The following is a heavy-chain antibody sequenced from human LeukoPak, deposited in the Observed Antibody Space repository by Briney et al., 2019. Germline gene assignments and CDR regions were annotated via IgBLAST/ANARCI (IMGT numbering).Heavy chain of an antibody. J-gene: IGHJ4*02. V-gene: IGHV4-31*03. Sequence: QASETQSLTCTLSGGSISSGGYYWSWIRQHPGKGLESFGYIYYSGSTYYNPSLKSRVTVSVDTSKNQFSLKLSSVTAADTAGYYCARGRTYYYGSGSPNGFDYWGQETLVMVSS. CDR3: ARGRTYYYGSGSPNGFDY. D-gene: IGHD3-10*01. CDR1: GGSISSGGYY. CDR2: IYYSGST.